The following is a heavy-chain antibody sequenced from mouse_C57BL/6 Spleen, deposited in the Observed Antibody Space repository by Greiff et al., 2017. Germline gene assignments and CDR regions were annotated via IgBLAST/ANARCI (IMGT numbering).Heavy chain of an antibody. CDR3: ARDDYSNYGGSAMDY. CDR1: GFTFSDFY. CDR2: SRNKANDYTT. V-gene: IGHV7-1*01. D-gene: IGHD2-5*01. Sequence: EVQVVESGGGLVQSGRSLRLSCATSGFTFSDFYMEWVRQAPGKGLEWIAASRNKANDYTTEYSASVKGRFIVSRDTSQSILYLQMNALRAEDTAIYYCARDDYSNYGGSAMDYWGQGTSVTVSS. J-gene: IGHJ4*01.